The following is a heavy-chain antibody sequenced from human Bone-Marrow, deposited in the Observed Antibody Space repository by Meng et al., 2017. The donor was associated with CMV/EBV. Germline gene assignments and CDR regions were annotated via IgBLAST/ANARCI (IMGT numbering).Heavy chain of an antibody. CDR3: ARVLGELPWGLNWFDP. V-gene: IGHV4-61*01. CDR2: VYKSGST. CDR1: GGSVSSTNYY. Sequence: SETLSLTCTVSGGSVSSTNYYWTWMRQPPGKKLEWIGFVYKSGSTKYNPSLKSRVTISVDTSKNQFSLKLSSVTAADTAVYYCARVLGELPWGLNWFDPWGQGTLVTVSS. D-gene: IGHD3-16*01. J-gene: IGHJ5*02.